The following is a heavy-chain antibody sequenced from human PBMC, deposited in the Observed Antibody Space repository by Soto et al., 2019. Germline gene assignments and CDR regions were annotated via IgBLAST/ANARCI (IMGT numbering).Heavy chain of an antibody. J-gene: IGHJ4*02. CDR3: AKDQASGQGSFDS. CDR2: ISYDGSNQ. CDR1: GFTLNIYG. Sequence: PGGSLRLSCSASGFTLNIYGMHWVRQVPDKGLEWVALISYDGSNQYYADSVKGRFTISRDNSKNTLFLQMNSLRADDTAVYYCAKDQASGQGSFDSWGQGTLVTVSS. V-gene: IGHV3-30*18.